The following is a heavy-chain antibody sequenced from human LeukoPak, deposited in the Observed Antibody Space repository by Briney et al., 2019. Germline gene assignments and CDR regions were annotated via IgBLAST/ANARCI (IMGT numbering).Heavy chain of an antibody. CDR3: AKGIGTTFRFRTYYYYYYMDV. D-gene: IGHD1-7*01. V-gene: IGHV3-23*01. CDR2: ISDAGDST. J-gene: IGHJ6*03. CDR1: TFTFSSYA. Sequence: PGGSLRLSCAASTFTFSSYAMSWVRQAPGKGLEWVSGISDAGDSTYYADSVKGRFTISRDNSKNTLYLQLNSLRAEDTAVYYCAKGIGTTFRFRTYYYYYYMDVWGKGTTVTVSS.